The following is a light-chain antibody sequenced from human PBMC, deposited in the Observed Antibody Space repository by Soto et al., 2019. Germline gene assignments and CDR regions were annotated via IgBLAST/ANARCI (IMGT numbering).Light chain of an antibody. CDR3: SSYTSSTTLAI. CDR2: EVN. V-gene: IGLV2-14*01. J-gene: IGLJ1*01. Sequence: QSALTQPASVSGSPGQSLTISCTGDIRDVGGYEYVSWYQQHPDKAPKLMLYEVNNRPSGVPVRFSGSKSGNTASLTISGLQAEDEATYDCSSYTSSTTLAIFGTGTKLTVL. CDR1: IRDVGGYEY.